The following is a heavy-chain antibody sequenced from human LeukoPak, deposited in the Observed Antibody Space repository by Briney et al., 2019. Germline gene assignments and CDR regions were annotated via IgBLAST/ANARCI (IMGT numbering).Heavy chain of an antibody. CDR2: VSYDGST. J-gene: IGHJ4*02. CDR1: GGPINVYY. CDR3: ARSEQLIRTFDY. Sequence: SETLSLTCTVSGGPINVYYWSWIRQPPGKGLEWIGYVSYDGSTNYNPSLKSRVIILLDTSKNQLPLKLSSVTAADTAVYYCARSEQLIRTFDYWGQGTLVTVSS. D-gene: IGHD6-13*01. V-gene: IGHV4-59*08.